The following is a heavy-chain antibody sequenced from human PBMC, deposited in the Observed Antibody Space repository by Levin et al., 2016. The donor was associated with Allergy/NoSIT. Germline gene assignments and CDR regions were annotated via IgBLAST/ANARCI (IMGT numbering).Heavy chain of an antibody. D-gene: IGHD3-9*01. Sequence: WIRQPPGKGLEWVAVISYDGSNKYYADSVKGRFTISRDNSKNTLYLQMNSLRAEDTAVYYCARDSRYDILTGRTADYYYYYGMDVWGQGTTVTVSS. CDR2: ISYDGSNK. CDR3: ARDSRYDILTGRTADYYYYYGMDV. V-gene: IGHV3-30*04. J-gene: IGHJ6*02.